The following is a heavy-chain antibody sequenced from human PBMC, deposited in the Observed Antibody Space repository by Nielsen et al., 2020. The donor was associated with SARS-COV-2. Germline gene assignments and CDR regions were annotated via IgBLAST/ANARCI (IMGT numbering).Heavy chain of an antibody. CDR1: GFIFRTYG. J-gene: IGHJ2*01. CDR2: IWYDGTNE. V-gene: IGHV3-33*01. Sequence: GESLKISCVASGFIFRTYGMHWVRQAPGKGLEWVAVIWYDGTNEYYADSVKGRFTISRDNSKNTLYLQMNSLRAEDTAVYYCARDPEGLFWYFDLWGRGTLVTVSS. CDR3: ARDPEGLFWYFDL. D-gene: IGHD3-3*01.